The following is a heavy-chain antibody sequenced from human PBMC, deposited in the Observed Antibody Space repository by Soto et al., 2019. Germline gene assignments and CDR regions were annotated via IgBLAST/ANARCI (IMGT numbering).Heavy chain of an antibody. J-gene: IGHJ4*02. Sequence: GGSLRLSCTASGFTFGDYAMSWFRQAPGKGLEWVGFIRSKAYGGTTEYAASVKGRFTISRDDSKSIAYLQMNSLKTEDTAVYYCTRIKGDCTNGVCYVVGREHYFDYWGQGTLVTVSS. D-gene: IGHD2-8*01. CDR2: IRSKAYGGTT. V-gene: IGHV3-49*03. CDR3: TRIKGDCTNGVCYVVGREHYFDY. CDR1: GFTFGDYA.